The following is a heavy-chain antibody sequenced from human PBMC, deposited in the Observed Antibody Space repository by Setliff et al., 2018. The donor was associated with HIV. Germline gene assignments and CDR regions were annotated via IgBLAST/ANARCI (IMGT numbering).Heavy chain of an antibody. CDR1: GGTLSSYA. J-gene: IGHJ4*02. CDR3: ATDHGAAGAFDY. Sequence: SVKVSCKSSGGTLSSYAISWVRQAPGQGLEWMGRIIPISGTANNAQKFQGRVTMTDDTSADTAYMELRSLTSEDTAVYYCATDHGAAGAFDYWGQGTLVTVSS. CDR2: IIPISGTA. D-gene: IGHD1-26*01. V-gene: IGHV1-69*06.